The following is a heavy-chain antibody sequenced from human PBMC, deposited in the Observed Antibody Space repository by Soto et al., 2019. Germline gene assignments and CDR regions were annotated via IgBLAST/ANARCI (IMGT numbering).Heavy chain of an antibody. Sequence: SGPTLVNPTQTLTLTCTLSGFSLSTSGVGVGWIRQPPGKALEWLALIYWDDDKRYSPSLKSRLTITNDTSKNQVVLTMTNMDPVDTATYYCAHSLIGYYYDSSGSNWFDPWGQGTLVTVSS. CDR2: IYWDDDK. CDR1: GFSLSTSGVG. D-gene: IGHD3-22*01. J-gene: IGHJ5*02. CDR3: AHSLIGYYYDSSGSNWFDP. V-gene: IGHV2-5*02.